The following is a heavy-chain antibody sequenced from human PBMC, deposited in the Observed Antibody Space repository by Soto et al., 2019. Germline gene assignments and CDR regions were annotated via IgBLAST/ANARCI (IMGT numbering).Heavy chain of an antibody. V-gene: IGHV3-9*01. CDR3: AKDKLYSNYEYYFDH. Sequence: EVQLVESGGGLVQPGRSLRLSFAASGFTFSNYAMHWVRQAPGKGLEWVSGISWNSGTIGYADSVKGRFTISRDNAKNSLYLQMNSLRAEDTALYYCAKDKLYSNYEYYFDHWGQGTLVTVSS. CDR1: GFTFSNYA. J-gene: IGHJ4*02. D-gene: IGHD4-4*01. CDR2: ISWNSGTI.